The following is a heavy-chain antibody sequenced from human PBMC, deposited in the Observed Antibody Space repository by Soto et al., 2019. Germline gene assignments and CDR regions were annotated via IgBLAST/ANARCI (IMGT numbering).Heavy chain of an antibody. CDR1: GGTFSSYT. D-gene: IGHD5-18*01. J-gene: IGHJ6*03. Sequence: SVKVSCKASGGTFSSYTISWVRQAPGQGLEWMGRIIPILGIANYAQKFQGRVTITADKSTSTAYMELSSLRSEDTAVYYCARGGLAVTPYYYYYMDVWGKGTTVTVSS. CDR2: IIPILGIA. CDR3: ARGGLAVTPYYYYYMDV. V-gene: IGHV1-69*02.